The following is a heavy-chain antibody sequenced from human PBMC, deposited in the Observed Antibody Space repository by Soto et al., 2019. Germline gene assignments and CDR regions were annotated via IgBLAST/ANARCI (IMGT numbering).Heavy chain of an antibody. CDR3: VRDQDSRGYSVFNL. Sequence: GSLRLSCAASGFTLNSFFMHWVRHAPGKGLMWVSRISNDGSSTTYADSVKGRFTISRDNARNTLYLQMNSLRADDTAVYFCVRDQDSRGYSVFNLWGQGAQVTVPS. D-gene: IGHD3-22*01. CDR1: GFTLNSFF. CDR2: ISNDGSST. V-gene: IGHV3-74*01. J-gene: IGHJ5*02.